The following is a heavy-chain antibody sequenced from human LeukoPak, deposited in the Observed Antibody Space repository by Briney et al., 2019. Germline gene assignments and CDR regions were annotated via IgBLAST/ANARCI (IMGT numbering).Heavy chain of an antibody. Sequence: SETLSLTCTVSGGSISSYYWSWLRQPPGKGLEWIGYIYYSGSTNYNPSLKSRVTISVDTSKNQLSLRLNSVTAADTAVYYCARRRKDLNWFDPWGQGTLVTVSS. CDR1: GGSISSYY. J-gene: IGHJ5*02. V-gene: IGHV4-59*08. CDR3: ARRRKDLNWFDP. CDR2: IYYSGST.